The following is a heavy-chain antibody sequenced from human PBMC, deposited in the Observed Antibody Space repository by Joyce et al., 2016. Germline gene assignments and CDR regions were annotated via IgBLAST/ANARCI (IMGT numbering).Heavy chain of an antibody. V-gene: IGHV5-51*01. CDR3: VRQADYFDS. CDR1: GYNFKGKW. J-gene: IGHJ4*02. Sequence: EVQLVQSAAEMKKHGESLKISCQGSGYNFKGKWIGWVRQTPGKGLEWIGFIYPGYSETSNSPSFQGQVTVSADKSTSTAYLEWGSLKASDTAVYFCVRQADYFDSWGQGTPVSVSS. CDR2: IYPGYSET. D-gene: IGHD2-15*01.